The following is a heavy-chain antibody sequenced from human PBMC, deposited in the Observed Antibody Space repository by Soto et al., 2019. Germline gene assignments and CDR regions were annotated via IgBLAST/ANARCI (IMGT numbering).Heavy chain of an antibody. V-gene: IGHV4-59*08. J-gene: IGHJ3*02. Sequence: SETLSLTCTFSGGSISSYYWSWIRQPPGKGLEWIGYIYYSGSTNYNPSLKSRVTISVDTSKNQFSLKLSSVTAADTAVYYCASTLLLNYDILTGYYNWDAFDIWGQGTMVTVSS. CDR3: ASTLLLNYDILTGYYNWDAFDI. D-gene: IGHD3-9*01. CDR2: IYYSGST. CDR1: GGSISSYY.